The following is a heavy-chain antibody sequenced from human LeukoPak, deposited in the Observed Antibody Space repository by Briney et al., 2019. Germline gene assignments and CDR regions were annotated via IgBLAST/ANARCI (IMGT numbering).Heavy chain of an antibody. D-gene: IGHD3/OR15-3a*01. V-gene: IGHV1-24*01. CDR2: FGSENDVP. CDR3: ETLLDKFWTGHSVPPEDY. CDR1: ENRLTQFH. Sequence: ASVKVSCKLSENRLTQFHMHWVRQAPGEGLEWMGGFGSENDVPIFAQKFKDRIALYGHMSTDTAYVELSAHRSGDAGVYFFETLLDKFWTGHSVPPEDYWGQGTLVTVSS. J-gene: IGHJ4*02.